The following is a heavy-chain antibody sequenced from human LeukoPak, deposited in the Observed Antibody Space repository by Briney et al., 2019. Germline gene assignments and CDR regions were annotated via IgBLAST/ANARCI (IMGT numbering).Heavy chain of an antibody. CDR1: GYTFTSHY. CDR2: INPSGGST. V-gene: IGHV1-46*01. Sequence: ASVKVSCKASGYTFTSHYIHWVRQAPGQGLEGMGIINPSGGSTSFAQKFQGRVTLTRDMSTSTIYMELNSLRSEDTAVYYCARAWEAVPGHYGVIDYWGQGTLVTVSS. D-gene: IGHD4-17*01. CDR3: ARAWEAVPGHYGVIDY. J-gene: IGHJ4*02.